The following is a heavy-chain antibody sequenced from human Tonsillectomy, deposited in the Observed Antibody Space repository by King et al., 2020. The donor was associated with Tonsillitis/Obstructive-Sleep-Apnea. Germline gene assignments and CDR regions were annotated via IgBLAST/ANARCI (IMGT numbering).Heavy chain of an antibody. J-gene: IGHJ4*02. D-gene: IGHD1-7*01. CDR2: IYWDDDK. Sequence: ITLKASGPTLVKPTPTLTLTCTFSGFSLSTSGVGVGWIRQPPGKALEWLALIYWDDDKRYSPSLKSRLTITKDTSKNQVVLTMTNMDPVDTATYYCAHTEIERSAGTTFLDYWGQGTLVTVSS. CDR3: AHTEIERSAGTTFLDY. CDR1: GFSLSTSGVG. V-gene: IGHV2-5*02.